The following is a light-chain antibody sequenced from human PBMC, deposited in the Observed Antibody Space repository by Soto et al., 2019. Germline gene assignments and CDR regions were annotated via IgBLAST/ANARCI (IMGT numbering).Light chain of an antibody. CDR2: DVS. CDR3: CSYAGSYSWL. CDR1: SIDVGGYNY. V-gene: IGLV2-11*01. J-gene: IGLJ3*02. Sequence: QSALTQPRSVSGSPGQSVTISCTGTSIDVGGYNYVSWYQQHPGTAPKLMIYDVSKRPSGVPDRFSGCKSGNTASLTISGLQAEDEADYYCCSYAGSYSWLFGGGTQLTVL.